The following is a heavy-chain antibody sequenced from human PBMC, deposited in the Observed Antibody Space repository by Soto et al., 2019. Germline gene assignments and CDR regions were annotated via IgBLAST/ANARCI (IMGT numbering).Heavy chain of an antibody. CDR2: IIPIFGTA. Sequence: PGPQVKVSCKASGGTFSSYAISWVRQAPGQGLEWMGGIIPIFGTANYAQKFQGRVTITADESTSTAYMELSSLRSEDTAVYYCARESRYCSGGSCYHNNWFDPWGQG. D-gene: IGHD2-15*01. CDR1: GGTFSSYA. V-gene: IGHV1-69*01. J-gene: IGHJ5*02. CDR3: ARESRYCSGGSCYHNNWFDP.